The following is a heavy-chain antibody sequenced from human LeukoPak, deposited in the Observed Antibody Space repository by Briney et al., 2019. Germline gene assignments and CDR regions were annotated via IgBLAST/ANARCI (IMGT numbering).Heavy chain of an antibody. CDR3: ARRRGSGSYYGIDY. V-gene: IGHV4-34*01. CDR2: IKHSGST. Sequence: SETLSLTCAVYGGSFSGYYWSWIRQPPGKGLEWIGEIKHSGSTNYNPSLKRRVTISVDTSKNHFSLKLSSVTAADTAVYYCARRRGSGSYYGIDYWGQGTLVTVSS. D-gene: IGHD3-10*01. CDR1: GGSFSGYY. J-gene: IGHJ4*02.